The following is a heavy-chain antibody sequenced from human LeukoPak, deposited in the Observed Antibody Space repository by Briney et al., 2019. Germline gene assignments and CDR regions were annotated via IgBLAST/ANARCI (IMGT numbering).Heavy chain of an antibody. J-gene: IGHJ4*02. D-gene: IGHD6-13*01. CDR1: GGSISSGDYY. CDR2: IYYSGST. Sequence: PSQTLSLTCTVSGGSISSGDYYWSWIRQPPGKGLEWIGHIYYSGSTYYNPSLKSRVTISVDTSKNQFSLKLSSVTAADTAVYYCARVRKSYSSSWYVGYFDYWGQGTLVTVSS. CDR3: ARVRKSYSSSWYVGYFDY. V-gene: IGHV4-30-4*01.